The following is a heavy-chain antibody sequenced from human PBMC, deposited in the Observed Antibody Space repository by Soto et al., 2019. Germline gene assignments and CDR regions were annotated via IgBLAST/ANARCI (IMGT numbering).Heavy chain of an antibody. CDR1: GGSISSYY. CDR3: ARDRGTMVRGARGYYYMDV. D-gene: IGHD3-10*01. Sequence: SETLSLTCTVSGGSISSYYWSWIRQPPGKGLEWIGYIYYSGSTNYNPSLKSRVTISVDTSKNQFSLKLSSVTAADTAAYYCARDRGTMVRGARGYYYMDVWGKGTPVTVPS. CDR2: IYYSGST. J-gene: IGHJ6*03. V-gene: IGHV4-59*01.